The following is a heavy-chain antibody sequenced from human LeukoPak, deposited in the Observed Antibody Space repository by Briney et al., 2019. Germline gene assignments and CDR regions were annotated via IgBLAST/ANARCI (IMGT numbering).Heavy chain of an antibody. D-gene: IGHD3-22*01. CDR3: ARQHVMDYYDSRGNYFDY. CDR1: GGSISSYY. Sequence: SETLSLTCTVSGGSISSYYWSWIRQPPGKGLEWIGYIYYSGSTNYNPSLKSRVTISVDTSKNQFSLKLSSVTAADTAVYYCARQHVMDYYDSRGNYFDYWGQGTLVTVSS. J-gene: IGHJ4*02. V-gene: IGHV4-59*08. CDR2: IYYSGST.